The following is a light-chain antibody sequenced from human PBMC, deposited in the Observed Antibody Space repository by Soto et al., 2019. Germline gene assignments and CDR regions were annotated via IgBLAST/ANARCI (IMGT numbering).Light chain of an antibody. J-gene: IGKJ2*01. CDR2: DAA. V-gene: IGKV3-11*01. CDR3: QKSGS. Sequence: EVVLTQSPVTLSVSPGERASLSCRASQSVGNFLAWYQQRPGQAPRLLLYDAANRATGIPARFRGSGSETDFTLTISSLEPEDFAVYYCQKSGSFGQGTKLEIK. CDR1: QSVGNF.